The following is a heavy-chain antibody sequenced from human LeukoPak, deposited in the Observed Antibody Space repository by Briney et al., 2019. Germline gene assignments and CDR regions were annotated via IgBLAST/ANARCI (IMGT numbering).Heavy chain of an antibody. D-gene: IGHD3-3*01. CDR2: IKQDGSEK. CDR3: ARVYDFWSGYYRDY. CDR1: GFTFSSCW. J-gene: IGHJ4*02. Sequence: GGSLRLSCAASGFTFSSCWMSWVRQAPGKGLEWVANIKQDGSEKYYVDSVKGRFTVSRDNAKNSLYLQMNSLRAEDTAVYYCARVYDFWSGYYRDYWGQGTLVTVSS. V-gene: IGHV3-7*04.